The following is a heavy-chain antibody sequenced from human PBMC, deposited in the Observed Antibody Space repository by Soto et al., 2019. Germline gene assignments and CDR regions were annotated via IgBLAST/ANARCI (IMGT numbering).Heavy chain of an antibody. CDR1: GYSFTSYW. CDR3: ARHEVVPAADYYYYGMDV. V-gene: IGHV5-10-1*01. J-gene: IGHJ6*02. Sequence: GESLKISCKGSGYSFTSYWISWVRQMPGKGLEWMGRIDPSDSYTNYSPSFQGHVTISADKSISTAYLQWSSLKASDTAMYYCARHEVVPAADYYYYGMDVWGQGTTVTVSS. D-gene: IGHD2-2*01. CDR2: IDPSDSYT.